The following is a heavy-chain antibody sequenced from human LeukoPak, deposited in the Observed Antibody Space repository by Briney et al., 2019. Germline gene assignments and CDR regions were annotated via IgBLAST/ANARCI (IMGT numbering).Heavy chain of an antibody. J-gene: IGHJ4*02. CDR2: IYYTGST. V-gene: IGHV4-59*03. D-gene: IGHD6-13*01. CDR1: GGSTIGYH. Sequence: NPSETLSLTCTVSGGSTIGYHWSWIWQPPGKGLEWIGYIYYTGSTNYNPSLKSRVTISVDTSKNQFSLKLSSVTAADTAVYYCAKYLAAAGESHLDYWGQGTLVTVSS. CDR3: AKYLAAAGESHLDY.